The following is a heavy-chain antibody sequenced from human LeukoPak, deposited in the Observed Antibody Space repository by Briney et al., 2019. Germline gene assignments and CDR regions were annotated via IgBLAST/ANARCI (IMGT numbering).Heavy chain of an antibody. J-gene: IGHJ6*03. D-gene: IGHD1-26*01. V-gene: IGHV4-39*07. CDR2: IYYTGST. CDR3: ARVTSPGVGHYHYYMDV. Sequence: PSETLSLTCTVSGGSISSSRYFWGWIRQPPGKGLEWIGSIYYTGSTYYNPSLKSRVTISVDTSKNQFSLKLSSVTAADTAVYYCARVTSPGVGHYHYYMDVWGKGTTVTVSS. CDR1: GGSISSSRYF.